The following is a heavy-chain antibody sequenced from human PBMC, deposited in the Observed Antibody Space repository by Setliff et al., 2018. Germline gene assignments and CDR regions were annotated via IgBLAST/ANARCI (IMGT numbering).Heavy chain of an antibody. Sequence: KPGGSLRLSCAASGFTFSDYYMSWIRQAPGKGLEWVSYISGSVNTIYYADSVKGRFTISRDNAKNSLYLQMNSLRPEDTAVYYCARDSTWYWYFDLWGRGTLVTVSS. CDR3: ARDSTWYWYFDL. D-gene: IGHD3-16*01. V-gene: IGHV3-11*01. CDR1: GFTFSDYY. J-gene: IGHJ2*01. CDR2: ISGSVNTI.